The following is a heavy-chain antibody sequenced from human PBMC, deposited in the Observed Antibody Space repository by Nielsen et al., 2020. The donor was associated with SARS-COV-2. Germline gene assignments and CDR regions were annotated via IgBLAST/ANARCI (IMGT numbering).Heavy chain of an antibody. D-gene: IGHD2-21*02. CDR1: GFTFSSYG. CDR2: IWYDGSNK. V-gene: IGHV3-33*06. Sequence: GGSLRLSCAASGFTFSSYGMHWVRQAPGKGLEWVAVIWYDGSNKYYADSVKGRFTISRDNSKNTLYLQMNSLRAEDTAVYYCAKDDIVVVTATSDYWGQGTLVTVSS. J-gene: IGHJ4*02. CDR3: AKDDIVVVTATSDY.